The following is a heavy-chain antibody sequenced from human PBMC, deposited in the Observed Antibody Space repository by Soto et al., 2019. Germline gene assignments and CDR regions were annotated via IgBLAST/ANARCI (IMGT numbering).Heavy chain of an antibody. J-gene: IGHJ4*02. D-gene: IGHD5-18*01. Sequence: GGSLRLSCATSGFTFSSYGMHWVRQAPGKGLEWVAVIWYDGSTQYYADSVKGRFTISRDNSKNTLYLQMNSLRAEDTAVYYCASGRGHSYGSFDYWGQGTLVTVSS. V-gene: IGHV3-33*01. CDR1: GFTFSSYG. CDR3: ASGRGHSYGSFDY. CDR2: IWYDGSTQ.